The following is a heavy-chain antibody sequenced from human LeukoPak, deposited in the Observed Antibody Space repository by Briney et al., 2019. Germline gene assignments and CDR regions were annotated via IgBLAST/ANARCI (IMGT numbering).Heavy chain of an antibody. D-gene: IGHD5-18*01. CDR1: GGSFSGYY. CDR2: INHSGST. V-gene: IGHV4-34*01. CDR3: ARARIRTSGSYYYYGMDV. J-gene: IGHJ6*02. Sequence: SETLSLTCAVYGGSFSGYYWSWIRQPPGKGLEWIGEINHSGSTNYNPSLKSRVTISVDTSKNQFSLKLSSVTAADTAVYYCARARIRTSGSYYYYGMDVWGQGTTVTVSS.